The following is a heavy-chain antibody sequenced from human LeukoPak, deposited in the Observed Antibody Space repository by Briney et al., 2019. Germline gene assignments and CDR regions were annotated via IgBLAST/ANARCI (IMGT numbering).Heavy chain of an antibody. D-gene: IGHD2-2*01. J-gene: IGHJ5*02. CDR1: GDSVSRNSVT. CDR2: TYYRCTWYN. Sequence: SQTLSLTCAISGDSVSRNSVTWNWIRQSPWRGLEWLGRTYYRCTWYNHYAVSVRGRITVTPDTSKNQFSLHLNSVTPEDTAVYYCARRLTQYDCFDPWGQGILVTVSS. V-gene: IGHV6-1*01. CDR3: ARRLTQYDCFDP.